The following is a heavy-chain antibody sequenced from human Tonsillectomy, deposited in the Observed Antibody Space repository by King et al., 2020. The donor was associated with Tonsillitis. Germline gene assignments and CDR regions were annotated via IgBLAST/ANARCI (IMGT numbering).Heavy chain of an antibody. D-gene: IGHD3-10*01. CDR2: VYFSGST. CDR1: GFSLSSNNW. V-gene: IGHV4-28*01. Sequence: QLQESGPGLVKPSDTLSLTCTVSGFSLSSNNWWGWIRQPPGKGLEWIGYVYFSGSTYYNPSLKSRVTMSVDTSKNQFSLKLSSVTAVDTAVYYCARTSDYYGSWSPCYFDYWGQGTLVTVSS. J-gene: IGHJ4*02. CDR3: ARTSDYYGSWSPCYFDY.